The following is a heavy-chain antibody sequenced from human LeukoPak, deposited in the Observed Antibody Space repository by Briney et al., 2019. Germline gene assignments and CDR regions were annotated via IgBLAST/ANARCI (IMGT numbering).Heavy chain of an antibody. CDR3: AMQLRLGRVGDY. J-gene: IGHJ4*02. Sequence: ASVKVSCKASGFTITNYTIHWVRQAPGQGLEWMGWINAAHDNTKYSQNFLGRVTITTDTSSATAYMDLSSLRYEDTAVYYCAMQLRLGRVGDYWGQGSLVTVSS. V-gene: IGHV1-3*01. CDR1: GFTITNYT. D-gene: IGHD1-1*01. CDR2: INAAHDNT.